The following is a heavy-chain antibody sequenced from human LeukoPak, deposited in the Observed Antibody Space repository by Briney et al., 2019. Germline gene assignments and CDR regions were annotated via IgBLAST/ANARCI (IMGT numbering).Heavy chain of an antibody. V-gene: IGHV3-7*01. CDR1: GFTFSSYW. J-gene: IGHJ4*02. CDR2: INQDGSEK. Sequence: GGSLRLSCAASGFTFSSYWMIWVRQAPGKGLEWVANINQDGSEKFYVDSVRGRFTISRDNTKNSLYLQMNSLRAEDTAVYYCARRRYSGSSQHFDYWGQGTLVTVSS. D-gene: IGHD1-26*01. CDR3: ARRRYSGSSQHFDY.